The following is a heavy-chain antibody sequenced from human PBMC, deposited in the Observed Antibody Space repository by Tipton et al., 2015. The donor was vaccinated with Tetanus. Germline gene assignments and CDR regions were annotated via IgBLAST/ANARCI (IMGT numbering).Heavy chain of an antibody. J-gene: IGHJ4*02. D-gene: IGHD2-2*01. CDR1: GGSFSGYY. V-gene: IGHV4-34*01. Sequence: TLSLTCAVYGGSFSGYYWSWIRQPPGKGLEWIGEINHSGSTNYNPSLKSRVTISVDTSKNQFSLKLSSVTAADTAVYYCASLSLGYCSSTSCQNFDYWGQGTLVTVSS. CDR2: INHSGST. CDR3: ASLSLGYCSSTSCQNFDY.